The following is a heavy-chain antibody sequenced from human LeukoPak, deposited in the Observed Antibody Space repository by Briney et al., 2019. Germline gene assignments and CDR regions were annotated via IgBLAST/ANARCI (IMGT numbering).Heavy chain of an antibody. Sequence: SETLSLTCTVSGGSISSYYWSWIRQPPGKGLEWIGYIYYSGSTNYNPSLESRVTISVDTSKNQFSLKLSSVTAADTAVYYCARDRVRGWYDYWGQGTPVTVSS. V-gene: IGHV4-59*01. CDR2: IYYSGST. J-gene: IGHJ4*02. D-gene: IGHD6-19*01. CDR3: ARDRVRGWYDY. CDR1: GGSISSYY.